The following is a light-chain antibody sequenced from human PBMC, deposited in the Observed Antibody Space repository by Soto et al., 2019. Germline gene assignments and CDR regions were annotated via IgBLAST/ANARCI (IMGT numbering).Light chain of an antibody. J-gene: IGLJ1*01. CDR2: DVG. Sequence: QSALTQPASVSGCPGQSITIACTGTSSDIGGYNFVSWYQQHPGKAPKLLIYDVGNRPSGVSNRFSGSKSGNTASLTISGLQAEDEAHYYCNSYRTVSTYVFGTGTKLT. CDR3: NSYRTVSTYV. V-gene: IGLV2-14*01. CDR1: SSDIGGYNF.